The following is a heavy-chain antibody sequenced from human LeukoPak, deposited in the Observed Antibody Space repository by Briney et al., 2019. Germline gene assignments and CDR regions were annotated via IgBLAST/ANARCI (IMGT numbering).Heavy chain of an antibody. CDR1: GFTFSDYS. Sequence: GGSLRLACVASGFTFSDYSMNWVRQAPGKGLEWLSYIGLSSRNTFYAESVEGRLTISSDNAKNSLYLQMNSLRDEDTAVYYCARDSDYSFDYWGQGTLVTVSS. J-gene: IGHJ4*02. CDR2: IGLSSRNT. CDR3: ARDSDYSFDY. D-gene: IGHD4-11*01. V-gene: IGHV3-48*02.